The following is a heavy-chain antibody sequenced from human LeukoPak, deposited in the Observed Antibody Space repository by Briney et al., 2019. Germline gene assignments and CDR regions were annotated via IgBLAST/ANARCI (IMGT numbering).Heavy chain of an antibody. J-gene: IGHJ4*02. D-gene: IGHD4-17*01. Sequence: SETLSLTCTVSGGSISSSSYYWGWIRQPPGKGLEWIGSIYYSRSTYYNPSLKSRVTISVDTSKNQFSLKLSSVTAADTAVYYCASPPKATVTTGYYFDYWGQGTLVTVSS. CDR1: GGSISSSSYY. CDR3: ASPPKATVTTGYYFDY. V-gene: IGHV4-39*01. CDR2: IYYSRST.